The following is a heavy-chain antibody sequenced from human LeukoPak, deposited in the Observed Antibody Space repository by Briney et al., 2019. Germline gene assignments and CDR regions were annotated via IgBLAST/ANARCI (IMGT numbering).Heavy chain of an antibody. V-gene: IGHV1-8*01. CDR1: GYTFTSFD. D-gene: IGHD3-10*01. J-gene: IGHJ4*02. CDR3: ARINYYRSGSYYVDN. CDR2: MNSNSANT. Sequence: ASVKVSCKASGYTFTSFDINWVRQAAGQGLEWMGWMNSNSANTGYAQKFQGRLTMTRNTSISTAYMELSSLRSEDTAVYYCARINYYRSGSYYVDNWGQGTLVTVSS.